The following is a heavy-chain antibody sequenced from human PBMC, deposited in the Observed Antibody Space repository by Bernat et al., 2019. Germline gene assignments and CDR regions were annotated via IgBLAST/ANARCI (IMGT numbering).Heavy chain of an antibody. CDR3: ARFPSDHFGVVIKEAFDI. CDR2: INPSGGST. CDR1: GYTFTSYY. V-gene: IGHV1-46*01. Sequence: QVQLVQSGAEVKKPGASVKVSCKASGYTFTSYYMHWVRQAPGQGLEWMGIINPSGGSTSYAQKFQGRVTMTRDTSTSTVYMELSSLRSEDTAVYYCARFPSDHFGVVIKEAFDIWGQGTMVTVSS. D-gene: IGHD3-3*01. J-gene: IGHJ3*02.